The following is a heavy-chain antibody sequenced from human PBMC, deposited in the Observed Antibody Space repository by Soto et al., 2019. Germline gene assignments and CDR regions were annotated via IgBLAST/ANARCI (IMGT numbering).Heavy chain of an antibody. CDR2: INHSGST. Sequence: SETLSLTCAVYGGSFSGYYWSWIRQPPGKGLEWIGEINHSGSTNYNPSLKSRVTISVDTSKNQFSLKLSSVTAADTAVYYCAAGCRRCGWHKWGQGTLVTVSS. D-gene: IGHD6-19*01. CDR3: AAGCRRCGWHK. J-gene: IGHJ4*02. V-gene: IGHV4-34*01. CDR1: GGSFSGYY.